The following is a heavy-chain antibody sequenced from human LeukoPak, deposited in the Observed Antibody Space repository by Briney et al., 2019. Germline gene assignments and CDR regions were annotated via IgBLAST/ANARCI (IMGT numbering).Heavy chain of an antibody. D-gene: IGHD1-14*01. V-gene: IGHV3-30*03. J-gene: IGHJ4*02. CDR3: ARLGHAVGTKLKGFDY. Sequence: GGSLRLSCAASGFTFSRCGMHWVRQAPGKGLEWLAVFSYDGINKHYTDSVKGRFTISRDNSKNTLYLQMNSLRAEDTAVYYCARLGHAVGTKLKGFDYWGQGTLVTVSS. CDR2: FSYDGINK. CDR1: GFTFSRCG.